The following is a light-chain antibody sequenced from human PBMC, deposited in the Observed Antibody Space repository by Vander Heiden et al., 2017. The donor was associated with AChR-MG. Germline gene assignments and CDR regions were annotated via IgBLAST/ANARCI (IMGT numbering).Light chain of an antibody. J-gene: IGKJ3*01. CDR1: QEISNY. CDR2: DAS. Sequence: DIQMTQSASSLSASVGDRVTITCQASQEISNYLNWYQQKPGKAPKLLIYDASNLETGVPSRFSGSGSGTDFTFTISSLQPEDLATYYCQQEDNLPFAFGHGTKVDIK. V-gene: IGKV1-33*01. CDR3: QQEDNLPFA.